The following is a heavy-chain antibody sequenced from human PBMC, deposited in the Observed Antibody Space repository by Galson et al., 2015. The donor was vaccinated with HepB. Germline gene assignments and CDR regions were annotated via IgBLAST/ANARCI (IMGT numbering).Heavy chain of an antibody. CDR1: GGTFSNYT. CDR2: IIPILGIA. CDR3: AHLTTLDAFDI. V-gene: IGHV1-69*02. D-gene: IGHD4-11*01. J-gene: IGHJ3*02. Sequence: SVKVSCKASGGTFSNYTISWVRQAPGQGLEWMGRIIPILGIANYAQKFQGRVTITADKSTSTAYMELSSLRSEDTAVYYCAHLTTLDAFDIWGQGTMVTVSS.